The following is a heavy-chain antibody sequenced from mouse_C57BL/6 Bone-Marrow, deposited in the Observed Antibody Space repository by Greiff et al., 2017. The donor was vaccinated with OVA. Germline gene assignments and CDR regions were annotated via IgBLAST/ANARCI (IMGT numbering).Heavy chain of an antibody. CDR3: ARGYYGSTLMDY. Sequence: EVQRVESGPSLVRPSQTLSLTCTVTGFSINSDCYWIWIRQFPGNKLEYIGYTFYSGITYYNPSLESRTYITRDTSKNQFSLKLSSVTTEDTATYYCARGYYGSTLMDYWGQGTSVTVSS. CDR1: GFSINSDCY. V-gene: IGHV3-3*01. D-gene: IGHD1-1*01. J-gene: IGHJ4*01. CDR2: TFYSGIT.